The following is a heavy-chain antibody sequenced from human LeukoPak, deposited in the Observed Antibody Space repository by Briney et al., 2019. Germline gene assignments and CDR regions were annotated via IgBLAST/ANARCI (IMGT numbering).Heavy chain of an antibody. J-gene: IGHJ4*02. CDR3: ATVEWDTPHAYFDY. Sequence: GSSVKVSCKASGGTFSSYAISWLRQAPGQGLEWIGGIIPIFGTANYAQKFQGRVTITTDESTSTAYMELSSLRSEDTAVYYCATVEWDTPHAYFDYWGQGTLVTVSS. CDR1: GGTFSSYA. V-gene: IGHV1-69*05. CDR2: IIPIFGTA. D-gene: IGHD3-3*01.